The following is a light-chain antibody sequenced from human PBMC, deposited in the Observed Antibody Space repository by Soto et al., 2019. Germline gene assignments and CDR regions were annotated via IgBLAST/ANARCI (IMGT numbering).Light chain of an antibody. Sequence: EMVMTQSPATRPVSPGERVTLSCRASESVHRNLAWYQQKPGQGPSLLIYYASTRATGVPDRFTGSGSGTEFTLTISSLQSEDFGVYHCQHYSNWPPTFGPGTKVEIK. V-gene: IGKV3-15*01. CDR2: YAS. J-gene: IGKJ3*01. CDR3: QHYSNWPPT. CDR1: ESVHRN.